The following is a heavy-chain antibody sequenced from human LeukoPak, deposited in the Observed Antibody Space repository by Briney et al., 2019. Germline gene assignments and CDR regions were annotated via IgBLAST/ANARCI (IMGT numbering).Heavy chain of an antibody. V-gene: IGHV1-69*02. CDR3: ATGSTHYDFWSGYYFDY. J-gene: IGHJ4*02. D-gene: IGHD3-3*01. Sequence: ASVKVSCKASGGTFSSYTISWVRQAPGQGLEWMGRIIPILGIANYAQKSQGRVTITADKSTSTAYMELSSLRSEDTAVYYCATGSTHYDFWSGYYFDYWGQGTLVTVSS. CDR1: GGTFSSYT. CDR2: IIPILGIA.